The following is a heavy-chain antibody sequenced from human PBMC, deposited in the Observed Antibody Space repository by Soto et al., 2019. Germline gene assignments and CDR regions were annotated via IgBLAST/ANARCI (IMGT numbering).Heavy chain of an antibody. V-gene: IGHV3-33*06. CDR1: GFDFSTRG. CDR3: AKHGPDVLSANYAFDY. J-gene: IGHJ4*02. D-gene: IGHD3-3*01. Sequence: PGGSLRLSCSASGFDFSTRGMTWVRQAPGKGLEWVAVIWYDGGRKYYADSVKGRFTISRDNSKNTLFLQMTGLRAEDTAVYYCAKHGPDVLSANYAFDYWGQGTLVTVSS. CDR2: IWYDGGRK.